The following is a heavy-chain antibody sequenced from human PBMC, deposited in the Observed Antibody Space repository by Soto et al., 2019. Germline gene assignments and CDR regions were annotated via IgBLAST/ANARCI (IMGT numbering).Heavy chain of an antibody. D-gene: IGHD3-16*02. J-gene: IGHJ4*02. CDR1: GFTFSSYA. Sequence: EVQLLESGGGLVQPGGSLTLSCATSGFTFSSYAMVWVRQAAEKGLEWVASISNNSDTAYYADSVKGRFTISRGNSEYTLYLQMSGLRADDTALYFCAKSRVFIGAIVTLLDSWGQGTQVTVSS. V-gene: IGHV3-23*01. CDR2: ISNNSDTA. CDR3: AKSRVFIGAIVTLLDS.